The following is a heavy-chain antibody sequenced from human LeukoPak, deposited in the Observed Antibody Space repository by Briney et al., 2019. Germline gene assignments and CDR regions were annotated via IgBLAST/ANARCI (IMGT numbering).Heavy chain of an antibody. V-gene: IGHV1-18*01. CDR3: ARDPHYYDSSGSLGF. J-gene: IGHJ4*02. D-gene: IGHD3-22*01. CDR2: ISAYNGNT. Sequence: ASVKVSCKASGYTFTSYGISWARQAPGQGLEWMGWISAYNGNTNYAQKLQCRVTMTTDTSTSTAYMELRSLRSDDTAVYYCARDPHYYDSSGSLGFWGQGTLVTVSS. CDR1: GYTFTSYG.